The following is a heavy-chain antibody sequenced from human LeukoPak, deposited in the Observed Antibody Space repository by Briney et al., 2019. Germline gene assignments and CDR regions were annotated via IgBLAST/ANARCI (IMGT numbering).Heavy chain of an antibody. CDR2: INPNSGGT. Sequence: ASVKVSCKASGYTFTGYYIHWVRQAPGQGLEWMGWINPNSGGTNYAQKFQGRVTMTRDTSISTAYMELSSLRSDDTAVYYCQTPHCSGGSCFDYWGQGVLVTVSS. J-gene: IGHJ4*02. CDR3: QTPHCSGGSCFDY. D-gene: IGHD2-15*01. V-gene: IGHV1-2*02. CDR1: GYTFTGYY.